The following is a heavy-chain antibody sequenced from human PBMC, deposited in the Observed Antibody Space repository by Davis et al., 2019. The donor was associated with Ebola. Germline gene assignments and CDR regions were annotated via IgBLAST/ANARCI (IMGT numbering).Heavy chain of an antibody. CDR2: ISSDGGKN. J-gene: IGHJ3*02. V-gene: IGHV3-30*18. CDR1: GFNFSIFG. Sequence: PGGSLRLSCAASGFNFSIFGMHWLRQAPGKGPEWVAVISSDGGKNYYADSVRGRFTISRDNPKTTLYLQMNSLRTEDTAVYYCAKPLGVYSRSYDDGFDIWGQGTMITVSS. D-gene: IGHD4-11*01. CDR3: AKPLGVYSRSYDDGFDI.